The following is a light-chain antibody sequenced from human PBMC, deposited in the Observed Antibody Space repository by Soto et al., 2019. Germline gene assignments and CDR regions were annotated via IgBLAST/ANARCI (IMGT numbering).Light chain of an antibody. CDR2: GAS. CDR3: QQYGRSGT. CDR1: QSVSNNY. V-gene: IGKV3-20*01. Sequence: DMLLTQSPVTLSLSPVERATLSCRASQSVSNNYLAWYQQKPSQAPRLLIYGASNRATGIPDRFSGSGSGTDFTLTISRLEPEDFAVYYCQQYGRSGTFGQGTKVDIK. J-gene: IGKJ1*01.